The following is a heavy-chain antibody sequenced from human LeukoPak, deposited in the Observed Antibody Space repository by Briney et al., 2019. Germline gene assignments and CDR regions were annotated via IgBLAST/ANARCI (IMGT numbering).Heavy chain of an antibody. Sequence: ASVKVSCKASGYTFTTYGISWVRQAPGQGLEWMGWISAHNGNTNYAQKLQGRVTMTTDTSTSTACMELRSLRSDDTAVYYCARQCGSLCPFDYWGQGTLVTVSS. CDR1: GYTFTTYG. CDR3: ARQCGSLCPFDY. D-gene: IGHD1-26*01. J-gene: IGHJ4*02. CDR2: ISAHNGNT. V-gene: IGHV1-18*01.